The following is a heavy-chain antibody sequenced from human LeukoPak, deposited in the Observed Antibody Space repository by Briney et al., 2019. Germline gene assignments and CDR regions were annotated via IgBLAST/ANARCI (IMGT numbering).Heavy chain of an antibody. CDR1: GFGFSTYN. CDR3: ARAGLYSTSGLEY. Sequence: PGGSLRLSCAVSGFGFSTYNMNWVRQAPWKGLEWVSAISAGSTYMYYADSVKGRFTISRDNAKNSLYLQMDNLRADDTAVYYCARAGLYSTSGLEYWGQGTLVTVSS. CDR2: ISAGSTYM. J-gene: IGHJ4*02. V-gene: IGHV3-21*06. D-gene: IGHD2-2*01.